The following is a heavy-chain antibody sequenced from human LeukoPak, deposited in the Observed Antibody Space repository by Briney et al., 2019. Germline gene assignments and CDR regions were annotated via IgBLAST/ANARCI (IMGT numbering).Heavy chain of an antibody. CDR1: GYTFSSYG. J-gene: IGHJ6*03. V-gene: IGHV1-18*01. CDR2: ISAHTGNT. D-gene: IGHD1-14*01. Sequence: GASVKVSCKASGYTFSSYGISRVRQAPGQRLEWLGWISAHTGNTIYAQNLRGRVTMTIDTSTSTAYMEVRSLRSDDTAVYYCARDGPESQRPDYYYYYMDVWGKGTTVTVSS. CDR3: ARDGPESQRPDYYYYYMDV.